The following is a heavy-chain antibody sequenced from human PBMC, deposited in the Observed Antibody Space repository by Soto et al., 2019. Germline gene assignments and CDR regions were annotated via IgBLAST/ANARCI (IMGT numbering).Heavy chain of an antibody. Sequence: HPGGSLRLSCAAPGFTFNNYWMSWVRQAPGKGLEWVANIKEDGSEKYYVDSVKGRFTISRDNAKNSVFLQMTSLRAEDTAVYYCARDRVRATTSWFDSWGQGALVTVSS. CDR2: IKEDGSEK. D-gene: IGHD1-26*01. CDR3: ARDRVRATTSWFDS. J-gene: IGHJ5*01. CDR1: GFTFNNYW. V-gene: IGHV3-7*01.